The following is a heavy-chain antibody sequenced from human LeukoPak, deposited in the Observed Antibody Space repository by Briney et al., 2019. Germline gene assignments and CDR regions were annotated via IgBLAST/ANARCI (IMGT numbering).Heavy chain of an antibody. CDR2: MSSDGSIK. Sequence: GGSLRLSCAASGFTFMSYDIHWVRQAPGKGLQWVAVMSSDGSIKIYTDSVKGRFTISRGNSKKTLYLEMNSLRVGDTAVYYCARGGLPARSWFVPWGQGTLVTVSS. D-gene: IGHD3/OR15-3a*01. V-gene: IGHV3-30-3*01. CDR3: ARGGLPARSWFVP. J-gene: IGHJ5*02. CDR1: GFTFMSYD.